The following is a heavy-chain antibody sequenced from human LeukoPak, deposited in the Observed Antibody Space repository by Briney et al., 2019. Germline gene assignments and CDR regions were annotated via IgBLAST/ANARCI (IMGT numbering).Heavy chain of an antibody. D-gene: IGHD3-16*01. V-gene: IGHV3-74*01. J-gene: IGHJ3*02. Sequence: PGGSLRLSCAASGFTFSSYWMHWVRQAPGKGLVWVSRINSDGSSTTYADSVKGRFTISRDNAKNTLYLQMNSLRAEDTAVYYCARGLLGGAFDIWGQGTMVTVSS. CDR1: GFTFSSYW. CDR3: ARGLLGGAFDI. CDR2: INSDGSST.